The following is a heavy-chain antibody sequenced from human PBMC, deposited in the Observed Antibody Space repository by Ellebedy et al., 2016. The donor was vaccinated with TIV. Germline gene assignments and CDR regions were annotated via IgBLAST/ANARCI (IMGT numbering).Heavy chain of an antibody. V-gene: IGHV4-34*01. CDR1: GGSLSSDY. CDR3: ARAVQYSSGWAFDY. CDR2: INHSGTT. D-gene: IGHD6-19*01. J-gene: IGHJ4*02. Sequence: MPSETLSLTCAVHGGSLSSDYWSWIRQSPEKGLEWNGEINHSGTTSYNPSRKSRVIISVDTPKKQFSLKLSPVTAADTAVYYCARAVQYSSGWAFDYWGQGTLVTVSS.